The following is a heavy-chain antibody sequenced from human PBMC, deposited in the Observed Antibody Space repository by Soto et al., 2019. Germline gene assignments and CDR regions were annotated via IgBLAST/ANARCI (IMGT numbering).Heavy chain of an antibody. CDR3: ASDPVGPGVDY. CDR2: IYYSGST. V-gene: IGHV4-31*03. D-gene: IGHD3-10*01. Sequence: SETLSLTCTVSGGSISSGGYYWSWIRQHPGKGLEWIGYIYYSGSTYYNPSLKSRVTISVDTSKNQFSLKLSSVTAADTAVYYCASDPVGPGVDYWGQGTLVTVSS. J-gene: IGHJ4*02. CDR1: GGSISSGGYY.